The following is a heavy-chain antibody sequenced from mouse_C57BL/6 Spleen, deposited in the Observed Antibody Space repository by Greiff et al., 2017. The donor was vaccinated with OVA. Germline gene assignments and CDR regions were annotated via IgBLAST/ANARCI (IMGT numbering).Heavy chain of an antibody. CDR3: ARGIDYDRDFLAY. CDR1: GYTFTSYW. D-gene: IGHD2-4*01. V-gene: IGHV1-50*01. Sequence: QVQLQQPGAELVKPGASVKLSCKASGYTFTSYWMQWVKQRPGQGLEWIGEIDPSDSYTNYNQKFKGKATLTVDTSSSTAYMQLSSLTSEDSAVYDCARGIDYDRDFLAYWGQGTLVTVSA. J-gene: IGHJ3*01. CDR2: IDPSDSYT.